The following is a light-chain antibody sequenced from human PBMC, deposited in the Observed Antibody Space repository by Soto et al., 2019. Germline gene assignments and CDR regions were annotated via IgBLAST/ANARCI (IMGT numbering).Light chain of an antibody. CDR1: SNDVGGYNY. J-gene: IGLJ1*01. Sequence: QSVLTQPPSASGSPGQSVTISCTGTSNDVGGYNYVSWYQQHPGKAPKLMIYEVNKRPSGVPDRFSGSKSGNTASLTVSGLQAEDEADYYCSSFAVSNSFVFVTGNKVTVL. CDR3: SSFAVSNSFV. V-gene: IGLV2-8*01. CDR2: EVN.